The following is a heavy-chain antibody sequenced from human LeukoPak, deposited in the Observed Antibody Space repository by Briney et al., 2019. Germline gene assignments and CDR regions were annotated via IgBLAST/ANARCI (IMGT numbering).Heavy chain of an antibody. D-gene: IGHD3-22*01. CDR2: IYYSGST. Sequence: SETLSLTCTVSGGSISSYYWGWIRQPPGKGLEWIGSIYYSGSTYYNPSLKSRVTISVDTSKNQFSLKLNSVTAADTAVYHCASLTMIVVPWGQGTLVTVSS. CDR3: ASLTMIVVP. J-gene: IGHJ4*02. CDR1: GGSISSYY. V-gene: IGHV4-39*07.